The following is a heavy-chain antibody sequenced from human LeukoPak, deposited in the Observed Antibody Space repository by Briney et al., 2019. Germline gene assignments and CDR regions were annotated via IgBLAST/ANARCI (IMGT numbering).Heavy chain of an antibody. V-gene: IGHV4-59*08. CDR2: INHSGST. CDR3: ASLYYDFWSGYYDAFDI. D-gene: IGHD3-3*01. J-gene: IGHJ3*02. Sequence: SETLSLTCTVSGGSISSNYWSWIRQPPGKGLEWIGEINHSGSTYYNPSLKSRVTISVDTSKNQFSLKLSSVTAADTAVYYCASLYYDFWSGYYDAFDIWGQGTMVTVSS. CDR1: GGSISSNY.